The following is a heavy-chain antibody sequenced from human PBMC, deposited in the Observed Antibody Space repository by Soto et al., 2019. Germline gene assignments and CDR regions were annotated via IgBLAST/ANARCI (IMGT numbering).Heavy chain of an antibody. D-gene: IGHD3-10*01. J-gene: IGHJ4*02. CDR1: SGSISSSNW. CDR3: ARVGIYTDNHPTFDY. CDR2: IYYSGST. V-gene: IGHV4-4*02. Sequence: SETLSLTCAVSSGSISSSNWWSWVRQPPGKGLEWIGYIYYSGSTNYNPSLKSRVTISVDTSKNQFSLKLSSVTAADTAVYYCARVGIYTDNHPTFDYWGQGTLVTVSS.